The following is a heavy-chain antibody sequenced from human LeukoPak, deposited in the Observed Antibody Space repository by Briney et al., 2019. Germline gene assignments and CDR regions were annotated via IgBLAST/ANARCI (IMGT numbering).Heavy chain of an antibody. D-gene: IGHD2-2*02. CDR2: ISGSGGST. CDR3: AKAGYGTAIRNAFDY. J-gene: IGHJ4*02. CDR1: GFTFSNYA. V-gene: IGHV3-23*01. Sequence: GGSLRLSCVVSGFTFSNYAMSWVRQAPGKGLEWVSAISGSGGSTYYADSVKGRFTISRDNSKNMLYLQMNSLRAEDTAVYYCAKAGYGTAIRNAFDYWGQGTLVTVSS.